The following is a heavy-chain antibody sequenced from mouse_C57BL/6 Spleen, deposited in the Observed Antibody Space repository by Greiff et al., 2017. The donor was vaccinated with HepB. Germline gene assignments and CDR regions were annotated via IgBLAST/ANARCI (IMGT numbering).Heavy chain of an antibody. D-gene: IGHD4-1*01. CDR1: GFTFSDYY. CDR2: INYDGSST. CDR3: ARAPWGYYFDY. J-gene: IGHJ2*01. Sequence: EVQLVESEGGLVQPGSSMKLSCTASGFTFSDYYMAWVRQVPEKGLEWVANINYDGSSTYYLDSLKSRFIISRDNAKNILYLQMSSLKSEDTATYYCARAPWGYYFDYWGQGTTLTVSS. V-gene: IGHV5-16*01.